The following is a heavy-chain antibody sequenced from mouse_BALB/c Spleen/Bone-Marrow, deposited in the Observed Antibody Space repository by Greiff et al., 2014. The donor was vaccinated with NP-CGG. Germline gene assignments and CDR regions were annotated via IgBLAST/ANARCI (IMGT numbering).Heavy chain of an antibody. CDR3: ARYYYGFLDY. J-gene: IGHJ2*01. V-gene: IGHV2-9*02. CDR2: IWAGGST. Sequence: VMLVESGPGLVAPSQSLSITCTVSGFSFTSYGVHWIRQPPGKGLEWLGVIWAGGSTNYNSALMSRLSISKDNSKSQVFLKMNSLQTDDTAMYYCARYYYGFLDYWGQGTTLTVSS. CDR1: GFSFTSYG. D-gene: IGHD1-2*01.